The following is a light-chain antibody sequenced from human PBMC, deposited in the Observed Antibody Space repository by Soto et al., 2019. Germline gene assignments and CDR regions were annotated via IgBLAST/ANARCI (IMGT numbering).Light chain of an antibody. V-gene: IGKV1-8*01. CDR1: QDVGRY. J-gene: IGKJ3*01. Sequence: AIRTTQSPTSLSASAGDRVAIACRASQDVGRYLAWYQQKPGQAPKLLIYGASTLQSGVPSKFSGSGSGTEFTLTISSLQPDDFATYYCQQYNTYITFGPGTKVDIK. CDR2: GAS. CDR3: QQYNTYIT.